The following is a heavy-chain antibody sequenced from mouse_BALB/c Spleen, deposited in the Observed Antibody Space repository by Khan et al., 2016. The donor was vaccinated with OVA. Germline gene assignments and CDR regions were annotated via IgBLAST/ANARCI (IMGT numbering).Heavy chain of an antibody. V-gene: IGHV5-9-3*01. J-gene: IGHJ4*01. D-gene: IGHD2-2*01. CDR2: ISSGGHYT. Sequence: EVELVESGGGLVKPGGSLKLSCSASGFTFSSYAMSWVRQTPEKRLELVATISSGGHYTFYPDSVKGRFTISRDHARNTLYLQMSSLRSEDTAKXYCARSLVDYYAMDYWGQGTSVTVSS. CDR3: ARSLVDYYAMDY. CDR1: GFTFSSYA.